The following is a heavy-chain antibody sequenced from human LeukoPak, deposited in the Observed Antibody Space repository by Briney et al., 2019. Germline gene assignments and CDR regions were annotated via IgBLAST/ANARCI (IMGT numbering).Heavy chain of an antibody. D-gene: IGHD3-22*01. CDR2: ISGSGGST. J-gene: IGHJ4*02. Sequence: GGSLRLSCAASGFTFSSYGMSWVRQAPGKGLEWVSAISGSGGSTYYADSVKGRFTISRDNSKNTLYLQMNSLRAEDTAVYYCAKGGVLVIRPYSSGPQLDYWGQGTLVTVSS. V-gene: IGHV3-23*01. CDR3: AKGGVLVIRPYSSGPQLDY. CDR1: GFTFSSYG.